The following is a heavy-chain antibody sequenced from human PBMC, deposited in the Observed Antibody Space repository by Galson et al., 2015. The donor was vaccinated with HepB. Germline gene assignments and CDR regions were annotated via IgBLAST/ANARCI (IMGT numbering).Heavy chain of an antibody. CDR3: RRDVYSYESSSYYPLHSDY. D-gene: IGHD3-22*01. V-gene: IGHV3-64D*06. CDR1: GFTFSRYS. Sequence: SLRLSCAASGFTFSRYSMHWVRQAPGKGLEYVSAISSNGAYPYYADSVKGRLTNSRDNSKNTLYLQMSSLRAEDTAVYYCRRDVYSYESSSYYPLHSDYWGQGTLVIVSS. CDR2: ISSNGAYP. J-gene: IGHJ4*02.